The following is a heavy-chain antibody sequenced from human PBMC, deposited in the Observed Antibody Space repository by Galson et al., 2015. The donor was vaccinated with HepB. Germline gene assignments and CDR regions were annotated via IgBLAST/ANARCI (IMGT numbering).Heavy chain of an antibody. CDR1: GGTFSSYA. Sequence: QSGAEVKKPGSSVKVSCTASGGTFSSYAISWVRQAPGQGLEWMGGIIPIFGTANYAKKFQGRVTIIADVSTSTAYMELSSLRSEDTAVYYCARGHIVVVPAAMFETYYYGMDVWGQGTTVTVSS. J-gene: IGHJ6*02. V-gene: IGHV1-69*01. CDR3: ARGHIVVVPAAMFETYYYGMDV. CDR2: IIPIFGTA. D-gene: IGHD2-2*01.